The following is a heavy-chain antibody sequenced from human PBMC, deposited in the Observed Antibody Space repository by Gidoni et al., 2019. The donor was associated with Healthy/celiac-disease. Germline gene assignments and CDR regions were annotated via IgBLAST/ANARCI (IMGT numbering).Heavy chain of an antibody. V-gene: IGHV3-33*01. CDR3: ARGSDFWSGYYLYYFDY. CDR1: GFTFSSSG. CDR2: IWYDGSNK. J-gene: IGHJ4*02. D-gene: IGHD3-3*01. Sequence: QVPLVESGGGGVQPGRSLRLSCAASGFTFSSSGMHWVRQAPGKGLEWVAVIWYDGSNKYYADSVKGRFTISRDNSKNTLYLQMNSLRAEDTAVYYCARGSDFWSGYYLYYFDYWGQGTLVTVSS.